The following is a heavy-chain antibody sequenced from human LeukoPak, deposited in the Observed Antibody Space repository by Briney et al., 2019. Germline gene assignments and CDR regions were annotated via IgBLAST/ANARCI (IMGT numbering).Heavy chain of an antibody. J-gene: IGHJ3*01. Sequence: ASVTVSCKASGYTFSDNHMYWIRQAPGQGLECMGWISPNNGDTNYAQKFQGRITMTADTSISTGYMELSSLRSDDTSFYYCARELGRIAFDVWGQGTMVTVSS. CDR1: GYTFSDNH. CDR2: ISPNNGDT. V-gene: IGHV1-2*02. D-gene: IGHD7-27*01. CDR3: ARELGRIAFDV.